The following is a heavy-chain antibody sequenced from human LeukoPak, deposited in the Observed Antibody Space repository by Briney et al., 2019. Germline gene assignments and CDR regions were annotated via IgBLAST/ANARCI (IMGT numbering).Heavy chain of an antibody. J-gene: IGHJ4*02. Sequence: GGSLRLSCVATGFTFSSYGMHWVRQAPGKGLEWEAFISYDGSNRYYVDSVKGRFTISRDNSKNTLYLQMNSLRPEDTAVYYCAKVRGPGEVSGWYYFDSWGQGTLVTVSS. CDR1: GFTFSSYG. CDR2: ISYDGSNR. V-gene: IGHV3-30*18. CDR3: AKVRGPGEVSGWYYFDS. D-gene: IGHD6-19*01.